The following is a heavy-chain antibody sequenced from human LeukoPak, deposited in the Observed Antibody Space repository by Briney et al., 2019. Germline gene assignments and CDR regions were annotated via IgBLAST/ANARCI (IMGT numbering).Heavy chain of an antibody. D-gene: IGHD5-12*01. Sequence: PSETLSLTCTVSGGSISSSSYYWGWIRQPPGKGLEWIGSIYYGGSTCYNPSLKSRVTISVDTSKNQFSLKLSSVTAADTAVYYCARDQVATSPFDYWGQGTLVTVSS. CDR2: IYYGGST. CDR1: GGSISSSSYY. J-gene: IGHJ4*02. V-gene: IGHV4-39*07. CDR3: ARDQVATSPFDY.